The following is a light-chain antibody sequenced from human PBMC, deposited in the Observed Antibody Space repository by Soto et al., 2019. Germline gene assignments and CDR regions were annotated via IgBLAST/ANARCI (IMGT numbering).Light chain of an antibody. V-gene: IGKV3-15*01. CDR2: GAS. J-gene: IGKJ3*01. CDR3: QQYTNSHPFT. Sequence: EIVMTQSPATLSVSPGERATLSCRASQSVSGNLAWYQQKPGQAPRLLIYGASTRPTGIPARFSGSGSGTEFTLTISSLQSEDFAVYSCQQYTNSHPFTFGPGTKVDIK. CDR1: QSVSGN.